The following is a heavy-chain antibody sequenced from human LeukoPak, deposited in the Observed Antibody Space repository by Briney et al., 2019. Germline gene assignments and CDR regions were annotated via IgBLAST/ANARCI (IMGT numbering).Heavy chain of an antibody. CDR1: GFTFDNYA. D-gene: IGHD6-19*01. J-gene: IGHJ4*02. Sequence: GRSLRLSCAASGFTFDNYAMHWVRQAPGKGLEWVSGISWNSGSIGYADSVTGRFTISRDNSKNTVYLQMHSLRAEDTAVYYCASGRSGWHYFEYWGQGTLVTVSS. V-gene: IGHV3-9*01. CDR3: ASGRSGWHYFEY. CDR2: ISWNSGSI.